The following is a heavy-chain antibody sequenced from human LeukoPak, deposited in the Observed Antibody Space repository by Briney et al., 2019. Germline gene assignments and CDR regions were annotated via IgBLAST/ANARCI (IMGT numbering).Heavy chain of an antibody. D-gene: IGHD2-2*02. J-gene: IGHJ6*02. CDR2: INTNTGNP. V-gene: IGHV7-4-1*02. CDR1: GYTFTSYA. CDR3: ARSLGYCSGTSCYKGGYYYYYGMDV. Sequence: ASVKVSCTASGYTFTSYAMNWVRQAPGQGLEWMGWINTNTGNPTYAQGFTGRFVFSLDTSVSTAYLQISSLKAEDTAVYYCARSLGYCSGTSCYKGGYYYYYGMDVWGQGTTVTVSS.